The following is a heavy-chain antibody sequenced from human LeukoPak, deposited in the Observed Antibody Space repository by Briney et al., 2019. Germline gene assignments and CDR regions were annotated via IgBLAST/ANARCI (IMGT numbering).Heavy chain of an antibody. D-gene: IGHD5-24*01. CDR2: IYHSGST. CDR3: ARKSGDGYNSFDY. CDR1: GASIINNNYY. J-gene: IGHJ4*02. Sequence: SETLSLTCFVSGASIINNNYYWAWIRQPPGKGLEWIGSIYHSGSTYYNPSLKSRVTISVDTSKNQFSLKLSSVTAADTAVYYCARKSGDGYNSFDYWGQGTLVTVSS. V-gene: IGHV4-39*07.